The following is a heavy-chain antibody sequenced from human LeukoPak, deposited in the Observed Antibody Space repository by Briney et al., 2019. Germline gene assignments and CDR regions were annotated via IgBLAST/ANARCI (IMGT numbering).Heavy chain of an antibody. J-gene: IGHJ4*02. CDR3: ARDGGHVRFGESIAFHY. CDR2: INPSGGST. D-gene: IGHD3-10*01. Sequence: ASVKVSCKASGYTFTSYDINWVRQAPGQGLEWMGLINPSGGSTRYAQKFQGRVTMTRDTSTSTVYMELSSLRSEDTAVYYCARDGGHVRFGESIAFHYWGQGNLVTVSS. CDR1: GYTFTSYD. V-gene: IGHV1-46*01.